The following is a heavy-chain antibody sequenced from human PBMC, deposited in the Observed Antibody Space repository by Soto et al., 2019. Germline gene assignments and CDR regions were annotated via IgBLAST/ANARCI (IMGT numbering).Heavy chain of an antibody. V-gene: IGHV3-7*01. Sequence: LRLSCATSGFTFTNHCMGWVRQAPEKGLEWVANINPEGTKKYYVDSVEGRFTISRDNAKTSLYLQMNSLRAEDTAVYYCARETYCTSINSYGDDYYDIDVWGHGTTVTVSS. CDR2: INPEGTKK. CDR1: GFTFTNHC. J-gene: IGHJ6*02. CDR3: ARETYCTSINSYGDDYYDIDV. D-gene: IGHD2-2*01.